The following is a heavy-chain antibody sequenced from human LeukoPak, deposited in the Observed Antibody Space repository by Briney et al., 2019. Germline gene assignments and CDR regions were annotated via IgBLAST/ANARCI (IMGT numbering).Heavy chain of an antibody. Sequence: ASVKVSCKASGYTFTGYYMHWVRQAPGQGLEWMGWINPNSGGTNYAQKFQGRVTMTRDTSISTAYTELIRLRSDDTAVYYCARDSLSSYYDSSGPDAFDIWGPWTMVTVSS. CDR2: INPNSGGT. J-gene: IGHJ3*02. D-gene: IGHD3-22*01. V-gene: IGHV1-2*02. CDR3: ARDSLSSYYDSSGPDAFDI. CDR1: GYTFTGYY.